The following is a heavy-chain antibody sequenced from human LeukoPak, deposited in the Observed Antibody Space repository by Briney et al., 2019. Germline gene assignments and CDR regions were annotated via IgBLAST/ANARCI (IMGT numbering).Heavy chain of an antibody. V-gene: IGHV4-39*01. CDR3: ARHSSGWYGDY. Sequence: SETLSLTCTVSGGSISSSSYYWGWIRHPPGKGLEWIVSIYYSGTTYYNPSLKSRVPISVDTSKNQFSLKLRSVTAADTAVYYCARHSSGWYGDYWGQGTLVTVSS. CDR2: IYYSGTT. D-gene: IGHD6-19*01. CDR1: GGSISSSSYY. J-gene: IGHJ4*02.